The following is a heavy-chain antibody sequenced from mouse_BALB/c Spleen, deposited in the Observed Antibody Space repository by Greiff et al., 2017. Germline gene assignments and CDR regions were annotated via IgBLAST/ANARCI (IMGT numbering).Heavy chain of an antibody. CDR3: ARDRGGLGRFAY. V-gene: IGHV5-4*02. CDR1: GFTFSDYY. D-gene: IGHD3-1*01. Sequence: EVKLVESGGDLVKPGGSLKLSCAASGFTFSDYYMYWVRQTPEKRLEWVATISDGGSYTYYPDSVKGRFTISRDNAKNNLYLQMSSLKSEDTAMYYCARDRGGLGRFAYWGQGTLVTVSA. CDR2: ISDGGSYT. J-gene: IGHJ3*01.